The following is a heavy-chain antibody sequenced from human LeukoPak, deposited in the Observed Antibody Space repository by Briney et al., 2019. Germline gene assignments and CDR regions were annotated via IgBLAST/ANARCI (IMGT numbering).Heavy chain of an antibody. D-gene: IGHD3-10*01. CDR2: ISGSGGST. J-gene: IGHJ4*02. Sequence: GGSLRLSCAASGFTFSSYAMSWVRQAPGKGLEWVSAISGSGGSTHYADSVKGRFTISRDNSKNTLYLQMNSLRAEDTAVYYCAKGRSMVQVLDYWGQGTLVTVSS. V-gene: IGHV3-23*01. CDR3: AKGRSMVQVLDY. CDR1: GFTFSSYA.